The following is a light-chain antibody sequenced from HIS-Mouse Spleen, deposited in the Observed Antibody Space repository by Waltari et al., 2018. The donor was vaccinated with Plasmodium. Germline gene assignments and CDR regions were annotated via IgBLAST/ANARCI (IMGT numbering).Light chain of an antibody. V-gene: IGLV3-25*03. Sequence: SYELTQPPSVSVSPGQTARITCSVAALPKQDAFWYQQKPGQAPVLVIYKDSERPSGIPARFSGSSSGTTVTLTISGVQAEDEADYYCQSADSSGTYPNWVFGGGTKLTVL. CDR3: QSADSSGTYPNWV. CDR1: ALPKQD. CDR2: KDS. J-gene: IGLJ3*02.